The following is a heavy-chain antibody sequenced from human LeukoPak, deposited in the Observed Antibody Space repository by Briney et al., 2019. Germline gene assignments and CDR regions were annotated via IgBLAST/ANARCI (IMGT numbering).Heavy chain of an antibody. CDR3: ARARLGYYDEYFDP. CDR1: GFTFSDYS. V-gene: IGHV3-21*01. D-gene: IGHD3-16*01. J-gene: IGHJ5*02. Sequence: GGSLRLSCATSGFTFSDYSMTWVRQAPGKGLEWVSSITSTSSHINYADSVRGRFTISRGNAKNALFLQMTSLTDEDTALYYCARARLGYYDEYFDPWGQGTQVTVSS. CDR2: ITSTSSHI.